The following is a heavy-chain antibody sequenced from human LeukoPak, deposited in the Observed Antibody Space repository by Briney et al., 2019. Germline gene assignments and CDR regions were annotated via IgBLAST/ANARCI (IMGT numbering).Heavy chain of an antibody. V-gene: IGHV3-23*01. D-gene: IGHD5-24*01. CDR2: ISGSGGST. Sequence: PGGSLRLSCAASGFTFSSYAMSWVRQAPGKGLEWVSAISGSGGSTYYADSVKGRFTISRDNAKNSLYLQMNSLRAEDTAVYYCARVSVGRWYYHYMDVWGKGTTVTVSS. CDR3: ARVSVGRWYYHYMDV. CDR1: GFTFSSYA. J-gene: IGHJ6*03.